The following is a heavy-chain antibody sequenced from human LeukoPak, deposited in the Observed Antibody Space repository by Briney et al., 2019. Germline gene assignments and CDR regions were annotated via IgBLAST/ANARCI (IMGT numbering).Heavy chain of an antibody. Sequence: SETLSLTCGVSGGAITNYYWNWIRQAPGKGLEWLGYIYYTGSTTYNPSVKSRITISLDTSKKQISLKLRSVTAADTAVYYCATAQHCSGGTCHAWTDAFHVWGQGTMVTVSS. D-gene: IGHD2-15*01. CDR3: ATAQHCSGGTCHAWTDAFHV. J-gene: IGHJ3*01. V-gene: IGHV4-59*03. CDR1: GGAITNYY. CDR2: IYYTGST.